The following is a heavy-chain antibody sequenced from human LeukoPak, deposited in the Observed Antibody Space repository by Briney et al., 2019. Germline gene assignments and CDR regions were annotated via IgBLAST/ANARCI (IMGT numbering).Heavy chain of an antibody. CDR3: AKATYYYGSGSYYFDY. Sequence: SETLSLTCTVSGGSISRYYWSWIRQPPGKGLEWIGYIYYSGSTNYNPSLKSRVTISVDTSKNQFSLKLSSVTAADTAVYYCAKATYYYGSGSYYFDYWGQGTLVTVSS. CDR1: GGSISRYY. V-gene: IGHV4-59*01. D-gene: IGHD3-10*01. J-gene: IGHJ4*02. CDR2: IYYSGST.